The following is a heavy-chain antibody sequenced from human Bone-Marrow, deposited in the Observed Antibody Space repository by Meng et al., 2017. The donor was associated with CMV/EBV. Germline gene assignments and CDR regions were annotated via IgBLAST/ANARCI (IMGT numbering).Heavy chain of an antibody. CDR2: ISYDGSNK. CDR1: GFTFSSYA. Sequence: GGSLRLSCAASGFTFSSYAMHWVRQAPGKGLEWVAVISYDGSNKYYADSVKGRFTISRDNSKNTLYLQMNSLRAEDTAVYYCARSRGYSFGHDYWGQGTLVTVSS. V-gene: IGHV3-30*04. D-gene: IGHD5-18*01. J-gene: IGHJ4*02. CDR3: ARSRGYSFGHDY.